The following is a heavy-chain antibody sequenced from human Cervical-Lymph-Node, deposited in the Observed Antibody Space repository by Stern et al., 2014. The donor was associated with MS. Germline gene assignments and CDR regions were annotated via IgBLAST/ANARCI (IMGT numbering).Heavy chain of an antibody. D-gene: IGHD2-21*01. CDR3: ARDPAVLIQGSYYGMDV. V-gene: IGHV1-69*06. J-gene: IGHJ6*02. CDR1: GGSFSTFA. CDR2: IIPLFGTT. Sequence: VKLVGSVAEGKKLGSSVTDSCKASGGSFSTFAITWVRQAPGQGLELMAGIIPLFGTTNYAHKFQGRVTLTADTSTNTVYMELSSLRSDDTAVYYCARDPAVLIQGSYYGMDVWGQGTTVIVS.